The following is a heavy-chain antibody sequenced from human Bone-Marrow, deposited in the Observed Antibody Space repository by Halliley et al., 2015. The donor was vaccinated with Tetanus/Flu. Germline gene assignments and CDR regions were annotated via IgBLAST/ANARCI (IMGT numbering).Heavy chain of an antibody. Sequence: SLRLSCTTSGFTFDTYGMYWVRQAPGKGLEWVASIWHDGSQRFYGDSVKGRFSVSRDNSKNTLYLQMGRLRAEDTAVYYCARDGVLDLGDGHFHQIGVFDKCGQGTLVTVSS. D-gene: IGHD2-21*02. V-gene: IGHV3-33*01. CDR1: GFTFDTYG. J-gene: IGHJ3*02. CDR3: ARDGVLDLGDGHFHQIGVFDK. CDR2: IWHDGSQR.